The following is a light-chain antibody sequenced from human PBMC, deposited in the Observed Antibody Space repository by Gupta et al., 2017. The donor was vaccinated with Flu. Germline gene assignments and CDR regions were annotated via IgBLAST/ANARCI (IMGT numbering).Light chain of an antibody. V-gene: IGKV1-39*01. CDR1: QTISTS. CDR3: QQSHSTPHT. Sequence: DIQMTQSPTSLSASVGDRVTITCRASQTISTSLNWYQQKPGKAPKFLIYAASSLQSGVSSRFSGSGSGTDFTLTSSSLQPEDFATYYCQQSHSTPHTFGQGTKLEIK. J-gene: IGKJ2*01. CDR2: AAS.